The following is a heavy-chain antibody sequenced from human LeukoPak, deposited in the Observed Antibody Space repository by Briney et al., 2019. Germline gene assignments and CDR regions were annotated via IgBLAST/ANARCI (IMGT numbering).Heavy chain of an antibody. Sequence: GGSLRLSCAASGFTFSSYATSWVRQAPGKGLEWVSAISGSGGSTYYADSVKGRFTISRDNSKNTLYLQMNSLRAEDTAVYYCATRYSGSYYLLYSYYFDYWGQGTLVTVSS. CDR3: ATRYSGSYYLLYSYYFDY. CDR1: GFTFSSYA. CDR2: ISGSGGST. V-gene: IGHV3-23*01. J-gene: IGHJ4*02. D-gene: IGHD1-26*01.